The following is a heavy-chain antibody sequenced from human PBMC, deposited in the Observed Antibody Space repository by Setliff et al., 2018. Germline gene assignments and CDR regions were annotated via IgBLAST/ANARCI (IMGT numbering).Heavy chain of an antibody. CDR3: AGGQPLVRKYYYYMDV. J-gene: IGHJ6*03. D-gene: IGHD3-10*01. Sequence: GASVKVSCKASGGTFSSYAISWVRQAPGQGLEWMGGIIPIFGTANYAQKFQGRVTITADESTSTAYMELSSLRSEDTAVYYCAGGQPLVRKYYYYMDVWGKGTTVTVSS. CDR2: IIPIFGTA. V-gene: IGHV1-69*13. CDR1: GGTFSSYA.